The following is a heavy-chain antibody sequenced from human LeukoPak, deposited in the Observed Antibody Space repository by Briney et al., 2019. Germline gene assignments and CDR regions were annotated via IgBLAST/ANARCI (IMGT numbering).Heavy chain of an antibody. Sequence: PGGSLRLSCAASGFTFSTYWMHWVRQGPGKGLEWVSRINTEGSSTTYAGSVKGRFSISRDNAKNMVYLQMNSLRAEDTAVYYCARSISAPYAFDIWGQGTMVTVSS. CDR3: ARSISAPYAFDI. CDR2: INTEGSST. CDR1: GFTFSTYW. J-gene: IGHJ3*02. D-gene: IGHD2-21*01. V-gene: IGHV3-74*01.